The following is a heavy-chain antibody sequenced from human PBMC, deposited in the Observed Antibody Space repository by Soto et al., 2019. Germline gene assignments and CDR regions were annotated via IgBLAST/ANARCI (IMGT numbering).Heavy chain of an antibody. Sequence: QVQLVQSGAEVKKPGASVKVSCKASGYTFTSYYMHWVRQTPGQGLEWMGIINPSGGSTSYAQKFQGRVTMTRDTSTSTVYMELSSLRSEDTAVYYCARGSLGDFWSGYYGSYYYYMDVWGKGTTVTVSS. CDR2: INPSGGST. J-gene: IGHJ6*03. V-gene: IGHV1-46*03. CDR1: GYTFTSYY. CDR3: ARGSLGDFWSGYYGSYYYYMDV. D-gene: IGHD3-3*01.